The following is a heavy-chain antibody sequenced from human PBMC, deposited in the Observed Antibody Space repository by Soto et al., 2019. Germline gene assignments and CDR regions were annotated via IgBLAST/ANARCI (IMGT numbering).Heavy chain of an antibody. CDR1: GYTFTSYD. J-gene: IGHJ6*03. V-gene: IGHV1-8*01. D-gene: IGHD3-3*01. Sequence: ASVKVSCKASGYTFTSYDINWVRQATGQGLEWMGWMNPNSGNTGYAQKFQGRVTMTRNTSISTAYMELSSLRSEDTAVYYCARVPFPFWIGYADYYMDVWGKRTTVTVSS. CDR3: ARVPFPFWIGYADYYMDV. CDR2: MNPNSGNT.